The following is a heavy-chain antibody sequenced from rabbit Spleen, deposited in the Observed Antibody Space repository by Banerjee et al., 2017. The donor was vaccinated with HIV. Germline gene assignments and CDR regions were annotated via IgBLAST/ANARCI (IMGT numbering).Heavy chain of an antibody. D-gene: IGHD7-1*01. V-gene: IGHV1S40*01. CDR3: ARDTGTSFSSYGMDL. CDR2: IGAGGSGNT. J-gene: IGHJ6*01. CDR1: GFSFSGSYY. Sequence: QSLEESGGDLVKPGASLTLTCTASGFSFSGSYYMCWVRQAPGKGLERIACIGAGGSGNTFYASWAKGRFTISKTSSTTVTLQMTSLTVADTATYFCARDTGTSFSSYGMDLWGPGTLVTVS.